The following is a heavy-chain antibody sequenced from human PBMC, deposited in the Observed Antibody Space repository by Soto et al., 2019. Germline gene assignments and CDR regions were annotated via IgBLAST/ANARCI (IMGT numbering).Heavy chain of an antibody. CDR3: ARVLGYCSGGSCYSKPNWFDP. D-gene: IGHD2-15*01. CDR1: GGSVSSGSYY. J-gene: IGHJ5*02. V-gene: IGHV4-61*01. Sequence: SETLSLTCTVSGGSVSSGSYYWSWIRQPPGKGLEWIGYIYYSGSTNYNPSLKSRVTISVDTSKNQFSLKLSSVTAADTAVYYCARVLGYCSGGSCYSKPNWFDPWGQGTLVTVSS. CDR2: IYYSGST.